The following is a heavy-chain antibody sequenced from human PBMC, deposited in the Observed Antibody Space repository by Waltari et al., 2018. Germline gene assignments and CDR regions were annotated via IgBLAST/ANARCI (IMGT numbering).Heavy chain of an antibody. CDR2: IYHSGST. J-gene: IGHJ5*02. D-gene: IGHD3-10*02. CDR3: ARLGGYVRGWFDP. Sequence: QVQLQESGPGLVKPSETLSLTCAVSGYSISSGYYWGWIRQPPGKGLEWIGSIYHSGSTYYNPSLKSRVTISVDTSKNQFSLKLSSVTAADTAVYYCARLGGYVRGWFDPLGPGNPGHRLL. V-gene: IGHV4-38-2*01. CDR1: GYSISSGYY.